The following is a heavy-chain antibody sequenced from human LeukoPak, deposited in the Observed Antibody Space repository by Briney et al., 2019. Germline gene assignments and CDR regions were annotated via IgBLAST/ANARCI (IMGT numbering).Heavy chain of an antibody. CDR2: IIPIFGTA. J-gene: IGHJ6*04. D-gene: IGHD3-9*01. CDR3: ARDHYDILTGPPYYYYGMDV. V-gene: IGHV1-69*01. Sequence: SVKVSCKASGGTFSSYAISWVRQAPGQGLEWMGGIIPIFGTANYAQKFQGRVTITADESASTAYMELSSLRSEDTAVYYCARDHYDILTGPPYYYYGMDVWGKGTTVTVSS. CDR1: GGTFSSYA.